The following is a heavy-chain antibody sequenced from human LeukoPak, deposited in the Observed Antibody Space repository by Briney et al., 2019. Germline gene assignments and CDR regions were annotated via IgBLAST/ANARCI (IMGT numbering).Heavy chain of an antibody. CDR2: ISSSSSYT. CDR1: GFTFSDYY. J-gene: IGHJ4*02. Sequence: GGSLRLSCAASGFTFSDYYMSWISQAPGKGLEWVSYISSSSSYTNYADSVKGRFTISRDNAKNSLYLQMNSLRAEDTAVYYCARWRCSGGSCYSGVDYWGQGTLVTVSS. V-gene: IGHV3-11*06. D-gene: IGHD2-15*01. CDR3: ARWRCSGGSCYSGVDY.